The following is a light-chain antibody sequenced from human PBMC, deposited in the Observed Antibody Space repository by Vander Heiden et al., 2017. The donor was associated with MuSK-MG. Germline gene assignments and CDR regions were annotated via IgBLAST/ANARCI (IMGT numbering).Light chain of an antibody. V-gene: IGKV1-39*01. CDR3: QQRDSTPLT. CDR2: AAS. CDR1: QSISSY. Sequence: DIQMTQSQSSLSASVGDRVTITCRASQSISSYLNWYQQKPGKAPKLLIYAASSLQSGVPSRFSGSGSGTDFTLTISSLQPEDFATYYCQQRDSTPLTFGGGTKVEIK. J-gene: IGKJ4*01.